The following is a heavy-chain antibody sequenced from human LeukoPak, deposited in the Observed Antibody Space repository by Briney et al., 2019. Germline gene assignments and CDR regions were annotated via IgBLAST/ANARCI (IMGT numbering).Heavy chain of an antibody. CDR3: ARDCSSTSCLFDY. D-gene: IGHD2-2*01. CDR2: IYYSGST. Sequence: SETLSLTCTVSGGSISSSSYYWGWIRQPPGKGLEWIGSIYYSGSTYYNPSLKSRVTMSVDTSKNQFSLRLSSVTAADTAVYYCARDCSSTSCLFDYWGQGTLVTVSS. J-gene: IGHJ4*02. CDR1: GGSISSSSYY. V-gene: IGHV4-39*07.